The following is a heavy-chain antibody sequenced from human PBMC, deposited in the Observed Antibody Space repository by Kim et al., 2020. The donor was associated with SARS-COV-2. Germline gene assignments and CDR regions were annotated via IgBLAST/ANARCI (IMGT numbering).Heavy chain of an antibody. Sequence: GGSLRLSCAASGFTFSSYAMHWVRQAPGKGLEWVAVISYDGSNKYYADSVKGRFTISRDNSKNTLYLQMNSLRAEDTAVYYCARGKITMVRGVEIALDPWGQGTLVTVSS. CDR2: ISYDGSNK. CDR3: ARGKITMVRGVEIALDP. D-gene: IGHD3-10*01. CDR1: GFTFSSYA. J-gene: IGHJ5*02. V-gene: IGHV3-30*04.